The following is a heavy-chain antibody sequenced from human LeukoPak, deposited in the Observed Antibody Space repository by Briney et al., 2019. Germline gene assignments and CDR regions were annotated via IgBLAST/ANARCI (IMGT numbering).Heavy chain of an antibody. D-gene: IGHD1-1*01. CDR2: IRSNGGTT. J-gene: IGHJ4*02. CDR1: GFTFSSIA. Sequence: GGSLRLSCAASGFTFSSIAMTWVRQAPGKGLEWVSNIRSNGGTTYNADSVKGRFTISRDNSKKTLYLQLNSLRVEDTAIYYCAKGQELDDGVFDSWGQGTLVTVSS. V-gene: IGHV3-23*01. CDR3: AKGQELDDGVFDS.